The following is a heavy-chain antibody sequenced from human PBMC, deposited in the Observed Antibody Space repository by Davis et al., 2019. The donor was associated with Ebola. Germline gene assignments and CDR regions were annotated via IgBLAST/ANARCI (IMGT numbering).Heavy chain of an antibody. Sequence: PGGSLRLSCAASGFTLSRYDMHWVRQGPGKGLEWVSDIGTAGDTYYPGSVKGRFTISRENAKNSLYLQMNSLRAEGTAVYYCARGSQLVFDYWGQGTLVTVSS. D-gene: IGHD6-13*01. CDR1: GFTLSRYD. J-gene: IGHJ4*02. V-gene: IGHV3-13*01. CDR3: ARGSQLVFDY. CDR2: IGTAGDT.